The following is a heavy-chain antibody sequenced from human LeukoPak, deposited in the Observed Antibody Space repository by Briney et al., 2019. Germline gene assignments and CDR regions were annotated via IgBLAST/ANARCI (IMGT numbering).Heavy chain of an antibody. CDR1: GGSIGSHY. V-gene: IGHV4-59*11. CDR3: ARDYYDNRGEAFDI. CDR2: IYYSGTT. Sequence: SETLSLTCTVSGGSIGSHYWSWIRQPPGEGLEWIGYIYYSGTTSYNPSLKSRVTISVDTSKNQFSLKLSSVTAADTAVYYCARDYYDNRGEAFDIWGLGTMVTVSS. J-gene: IGHJ3*02. D-gene: IGHD3-22*01.